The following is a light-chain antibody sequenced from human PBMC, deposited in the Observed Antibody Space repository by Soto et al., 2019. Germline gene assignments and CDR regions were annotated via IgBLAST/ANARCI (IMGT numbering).Light chain of an antibody. CDR1: SDDIGGYKF. V-gene: IGLV2-14*01. CDR2: EVS. CDR3: SSYARGATSVV. J-gene: IGLJ2*01. Sequence: SALTQPASESGSPGQSITISCNGTSDDIGGYKFISWYQHRPGEVPKLLIYEVSRRPSGVSARFSASKSGTTASLTISGLQAEDEGDFYCSSYARGATSVVFGGGTQLT.